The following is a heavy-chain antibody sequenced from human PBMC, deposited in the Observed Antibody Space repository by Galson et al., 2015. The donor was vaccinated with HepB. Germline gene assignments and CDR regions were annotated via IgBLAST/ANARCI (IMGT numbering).Heavy chain of an antibody. CDR2: INAGNGNT. V-gene: IGHV1-3*01. Sequence: SVKVSCKASGYTFTSYAMHWVRQAPGQRLEWMGWINAGNGNTKYSQKFQGRVTITRDTSASTAYMELSSLRSEDTAVYYCARNFWSGYYKSDAFDIWGQGTMVTVSS. CDR1: GYTFTSYA. D-gene: IGHD3-3*01. J-gene: IGHJ3*02. CDR3: ARNFWSGYYKSDAFDI.